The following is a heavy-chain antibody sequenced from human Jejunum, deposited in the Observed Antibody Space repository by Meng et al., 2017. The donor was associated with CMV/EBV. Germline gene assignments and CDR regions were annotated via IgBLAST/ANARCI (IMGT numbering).Heavy chain of an antibody. CDR1: GSTFSSYG. D-gene: IGHD1-1*01. CDR3: AKGRGPLEFYFDY. V-gene: IGHV3-30*18. Sequence: CAVSGSTFSSYGMHWVRQAQGKGLEWVALISYDGANKYYADSVKGLLTISRDNSKNMVFLQMNSLRAEDTAVYYCAKGRGPLEFYFDYWGQGTLVTVSS. CDR2: ISYDGANK. J-gene: IGHJ4*02.